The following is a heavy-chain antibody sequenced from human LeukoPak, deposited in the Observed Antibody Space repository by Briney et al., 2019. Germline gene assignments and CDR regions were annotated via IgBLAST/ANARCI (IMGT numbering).Heavy chain of an antibody. CDR3: ARLAAAGQDY. CDR2: ISSSSSYI. D-gene: IGHD6-13*01. CDR1: GFTFSSYS. J-gene: IGHJ4*02. V-gene: IGHV3-21*04. Sequence: PGGSLRLSCAASGFTFSSYSMNWVRQAPGKGLEWVSSISSSSSYIYCADSVKGRFTISRDNAKNSLYLQMNSLRAEDTAVYYCARLAAAGQDYWGQGTLVTVSS.